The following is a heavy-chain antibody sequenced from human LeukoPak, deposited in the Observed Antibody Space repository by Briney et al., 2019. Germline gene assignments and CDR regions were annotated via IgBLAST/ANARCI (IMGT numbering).Heavy chain of an antibody. Sequence: PGGSLRLSCAASGFTFSDYYMTWIRQAPGRGLEWVSYINGSGKTIYYADSVKGRFTISRDNAKNSLYLQMNSLRAEDTAVFYCARTYSSSSGRAFDIWGQGTMVTVSS. CDR3: ARTYSSSSGRAFDI. V-gene: IGHV3-11*04. CDR2: INGSGKTI. D-gene: IGHD6-13*01. CDR1: GFTFSDYY. J-gene: IGHJ3*02.